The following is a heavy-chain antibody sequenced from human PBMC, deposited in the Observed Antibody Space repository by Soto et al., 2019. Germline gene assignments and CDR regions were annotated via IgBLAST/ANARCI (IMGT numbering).Heavy chain of an antibody. J-gene: IGHJ4*02. CDR3: AKLVGREYSSSWYPVLDY. D-gene: IGHD6-13*01. CDR2: ISYDGSNT. Sequence: QVQLVESGGGVVQPGRSLRLSCAASGFTFSSYGMHWVRQAPGKGLEWVAVISYDGSNTYFADSVKGRFTISRDNYKNRLSLQKNSLRSEDTAIYYCAKLVGREYSSSWYPVLDYWGQGTLVTVSS. CDR1: GFTFSSYG. V-gene: IGHV3-30*18.